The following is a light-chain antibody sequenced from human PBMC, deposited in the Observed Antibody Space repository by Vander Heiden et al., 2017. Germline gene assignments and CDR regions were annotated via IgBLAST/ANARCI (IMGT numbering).Light chain of an antibody. V-gene: IGLV3-21*02. Sequence: SYVLTQPPSVSVAPGQSARITCGGNNSGSKSVHGSPQTPGQAPVLVVYDDSDRPSGIPERFSGSNSGNTATLTISRVEAGDEADYYCQVWDSSSDHWVFGGGTKLTVL. CDR2: DDS. CDR3: QVWDSSSDHWV. CDR1: NSGSKS. J-gene: IGLJ3*02.